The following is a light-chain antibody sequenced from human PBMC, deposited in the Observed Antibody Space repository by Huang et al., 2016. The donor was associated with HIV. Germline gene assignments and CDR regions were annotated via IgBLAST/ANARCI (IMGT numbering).Light chain of an antibody. Sequence: DIQMTQSPSSLSASVGDRVTITCRASQSINSYLNWYQQKPGKAPKVLTYAASSLQSGVPSRFSGSGSGTDFTLTISSLQPEDFAIYYCQQSYNIPLTFGGGTRLEIK. V-gene: IGKV1-39*01. J-gene: IGKJ4*01. CDR3: QQSYNIPLT. CDR1: QSINSY. CDR2: AAS.